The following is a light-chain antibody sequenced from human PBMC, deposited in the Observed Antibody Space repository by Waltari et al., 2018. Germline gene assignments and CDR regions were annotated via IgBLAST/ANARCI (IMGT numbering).Light chain of an antibody. Sequence: SYDLTQPLSVSVALGQTARISCGGNNIGGKNVHWYQTKAGQAPRLVIYRDKKRPSRIPERFSGSNAENTATLTISRAQAADEADYYCQVWDSGTAVFGGGTQLTVL. CDR1: NIGGKN. CDR3: QVWDSGTAV. V-gene: IGLV3-9*01. CDR2: RDK. J-gene: IGLJ7*01.